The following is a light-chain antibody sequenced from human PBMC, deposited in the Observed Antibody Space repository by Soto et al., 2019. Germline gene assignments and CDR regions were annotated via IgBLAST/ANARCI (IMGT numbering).Light chain of an antibody. V-gene: IGKV1-9*01. Sequence: IQLPQSPSSLSASVGDRDTNTCRASQGISSYLAWYQQKPGKAPKLLIYAASTLQSGVPSRFSGSGSGTDFTLTISSLQPEDFATYYCQQLNSYLTFGQGTRLEIK. CDR1: QGISSY. CDR2: AAS. CDR3: QQLNSYLT. J-gene: IGKJ5*01.